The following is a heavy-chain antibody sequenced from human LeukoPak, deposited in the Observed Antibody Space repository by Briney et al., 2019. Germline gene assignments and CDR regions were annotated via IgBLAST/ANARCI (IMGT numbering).Heavy chain of an antibody. V-gene: IGHV4-59*01. CDR2: IYYSGST. CDR3: ASYSGSYLAY. J-gene: IGHJ4*02. Sequence: PSETLSLTCTVSGGSISSYYWSWIRQPPGKGLEWIGYIYYSGSTNYNPPLKSRVTISVDTSKNQFSLKLSSVTAADTAVYYCASYSGSYLAYWGQGTLVTVSS. D-gene: IGHD1-26*01. CDR1: GGSISSYY.